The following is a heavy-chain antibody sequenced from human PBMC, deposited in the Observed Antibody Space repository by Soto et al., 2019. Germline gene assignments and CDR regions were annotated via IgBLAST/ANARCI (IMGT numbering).Heavy chain of an antibody. V-gene: IGHV3-33*01. J-gene: IGHJ6*03. D-gene: IGHD4-17*01. Sequence: GGSLRLYCAASGFTFSSYAMHWVRQAPANGLEWVTIIWYDGSNKNYADSVKGRFTISRDNSKNTVYLQMNSLRVEDTAVYYCARDSGGDYHNYYMDVWGKGTTVTVSS. CDR1: GFTFSSYA. CDR3: ARDSGGDYHNYYMDV. CDR2: IWYDGSNK.